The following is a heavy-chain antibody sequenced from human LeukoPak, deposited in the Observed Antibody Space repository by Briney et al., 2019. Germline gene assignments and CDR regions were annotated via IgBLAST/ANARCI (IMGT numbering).Heavy chain of an antibody. J-gene: IGHJ4*02. CDR2: IYSSGST. CDR3: ARVKSWSGYNALDY. Sequence: PSETLSLTCTVSGGSISSYYWSWIRQPPGKGLEWIGYIYSSGSTNYNPSPNSRVTMSVDTSKNQFSLKLSSVTAADTAVYYCARVKSWSGYNALDYWGQGALVTVSS. V-gene: IGHV4-59*01. D-gene: IGHD3-3*01. CDR1: GGSISSYY.